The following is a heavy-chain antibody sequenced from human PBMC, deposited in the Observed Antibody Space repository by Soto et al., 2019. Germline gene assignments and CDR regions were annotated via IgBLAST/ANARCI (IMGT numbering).Heavy chain of an antibody. V-gene: IGHV3-9*01. J-gene: IGHJ6*03. CDR1: GFNINYYA. Sequence: EVQLVESGGGLAQPGRSLRLSCAASGFNINYYAMHWVRQAPGKGLEWVSGISWNSDIIGYADSVKGRFTISRDNAKNSLYLQMNSLRAEDTALYYCAKDSQFYYMDVWGQGTTVTFSS. CDR3: AKDSQFYYMDV. CDR2: ISWNSDII.